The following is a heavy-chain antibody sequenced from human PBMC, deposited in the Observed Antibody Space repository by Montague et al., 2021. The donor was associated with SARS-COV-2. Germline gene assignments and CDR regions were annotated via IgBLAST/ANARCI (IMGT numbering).Heavy chain of an antibody. CDR2: IYDSGGT. D-gene: IGHD4-17*01. V-gene: IGHV4-59*02. CDR3: ARENTVTTFGGPYYIDS. Sequence: SETLSLTCIVSGSSVRSYFWSWIRQPPGKGLEWIGNIYDSGGTNYNPSLKSRVTISVDTSKNQFSLKLSAVTAADTAVYYCARENTVTTFGGPYYIDSWGQGTLVTVSA. CDR1: GSSVRSYF. J-gene: IGHJ4*02.